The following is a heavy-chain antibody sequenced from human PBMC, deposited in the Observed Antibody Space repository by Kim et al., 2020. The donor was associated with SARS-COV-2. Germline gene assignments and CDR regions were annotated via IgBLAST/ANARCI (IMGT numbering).Heavy chain of an antibody. J-gene: IGHJ2*01. D-gene: IGHD3-3*02. CDR3: ASNRNVSK. CDR2: ISASGDDT. CDR1: GFTFTNFA. Sequence: GGSLRLSCAASGFTFTNFAMTWVRQAPGKGLEWVAAISASGDDTYYADSVKGRFTISRDNAQNTVYLQMNSLTAEDTAVYYCASNRNVSKGGRGTVVSV. V-gene: IGHV3-23*01.